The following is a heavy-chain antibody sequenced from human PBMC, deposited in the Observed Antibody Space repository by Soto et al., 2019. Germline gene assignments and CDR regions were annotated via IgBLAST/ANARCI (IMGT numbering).Heavy chain of an antibody. Sequence: QVQLQESGPGLVKPSETLSLTCTVSDGSISYYFWNWIRQPPGKGLEWLGYIFHNGSTTYNPSLKSRVTISVDTSKNQFSLKLSSVTAADTAVYYCARSLAGREFDYWVQGTLVTVSS. CDR3: ARSLAGREFDY. D-gene: IGHD6-19*01. CDR1: DGSISYYF. CDR2: IFHNGST. V-gene: IGHV4-59*01. J-gene: IGHJ4*02.